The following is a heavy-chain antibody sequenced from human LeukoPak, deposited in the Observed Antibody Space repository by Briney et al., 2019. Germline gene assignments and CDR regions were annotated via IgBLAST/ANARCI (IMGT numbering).Heavy chain of an antibody. Sequence: ASVKLFCKASGYTFRGNYIHWLRQAPGQGLEWMRWIDANNGDTKSAQKFQGRVTMSRDTSISTAYMDLSSLSPDDAAVYYCARDPSSVTLYFFDYWGQGTLVTVSS. CDR1: GYTFRGNY. V-gene: IGHV1-2*02. CDR2: IDANNGDT. CDR3: ARDPSSVTLYFFDY. J-gene: IGHJ4*02. D-gene: IGHD4-11*01.